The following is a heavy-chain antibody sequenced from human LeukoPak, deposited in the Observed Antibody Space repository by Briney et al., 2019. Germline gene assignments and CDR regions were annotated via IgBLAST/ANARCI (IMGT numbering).Heavy chain of an antibody. CDR2: INPSGGST. CDR3: ARGMGSYYYGSGSYYYYGMDV. CDR1: GYTFTSYY. Sequence: ASVKVSCKASGYTFTSYYMHWVRQAPGQGLERMGIINPSGGSTSYAQKFQGRVTMTRDTSTSTVYMELSSLRSEDTAVYYCARGMGSYYYGSGSYYYYGMDVWGQGTTVTVSS. D-gene: IGHD3-10*01. V-gene: IGHV1-46*01. J-gene: IGHJ6*02.